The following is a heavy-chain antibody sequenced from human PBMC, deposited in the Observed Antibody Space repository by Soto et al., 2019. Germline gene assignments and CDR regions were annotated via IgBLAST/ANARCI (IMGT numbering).Heavy chain of an antibody. CDR3: ARDAYDILTDYPPHFDY. J-gene: IGHJ4*02. CDR1: GFTISSYD. V-gene: IGHV3-33*01. D-gene: IGHD3-9*01. Sequence: QVQRGESGGGVVQPGRSLRLSCAASGFTISSYDMHWVRQAPGKGLEWVAVIWYDGSNKYYADSVKGRFTISRDNSKNTLYLQMNSLRAEDTAVYYCARDAYDILTDYPPHFDYWGQGTLVTVSP. CDR2: IWYDGSNK.